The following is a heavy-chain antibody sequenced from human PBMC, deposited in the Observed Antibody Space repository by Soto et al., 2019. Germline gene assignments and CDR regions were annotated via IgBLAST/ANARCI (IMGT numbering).Heavy chain of an antibody. Sequence: SETLSLTCAVYGGSFSGYYWSWIRQPPGKGLEWIGEINHSGSTNYNPSLKSRVTISVDTSKNQFSLKLSSVTAADTAVYYCARGRYSSFFGPFWDFDYWGQGTLVTVSS. CDR2: INHSGST. CDR3: ARGRYSSFFGPFWDFDY. D-gene: IGHD6-19*01. J-gene: IGHJ4*02. V-gene: IGHV4-34*01. CDR1: GGSFSGYY.